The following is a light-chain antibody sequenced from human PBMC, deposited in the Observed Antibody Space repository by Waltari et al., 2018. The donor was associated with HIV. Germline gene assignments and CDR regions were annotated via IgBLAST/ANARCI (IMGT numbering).Light chain of an antibody. CDR2: QAS. Sequence: DLRLTQTPSTLSAAVRDPFTITCRASQNIGTSVAWYQQKPGKPPTLLIYQASTLQNGVSSRFSGSGSGTEFPLTITSLQRDDFASYFCQQYETYYTFGQGSRLEMK. V-gene: IGKV1-5*03. J-gene: IGKJ2*01. CDR1: QNIGTS. CDR3: QQYETYYT.